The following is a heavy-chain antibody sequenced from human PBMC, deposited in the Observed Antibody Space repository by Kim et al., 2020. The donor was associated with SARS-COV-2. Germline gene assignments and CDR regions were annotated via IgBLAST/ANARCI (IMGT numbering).Heavy chain of an antibody. CDR3: AKDTYPRATLYYGMDV. J-gene: IGHJ6*02. Sequence: GGSLRLSCAASGFTFDDYAMHWVRQAPGKGLEWVSGISWNSGSIGYADSVKGRFTISRDNAKNSLYLQMNSLRAEDTALYYCAKDTYPRATLYYGMDVWGQGTTVTVSS. CDR2: ISWNSGSI. V-gene: IGHV3-9*01. CDR1: GFTFDDYA.